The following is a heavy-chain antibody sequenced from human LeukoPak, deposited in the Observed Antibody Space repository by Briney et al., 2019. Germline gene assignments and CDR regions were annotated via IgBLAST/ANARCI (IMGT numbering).Heavy chain of an antibody. V-gene: IGHV3-23*01. J-gene: IGHJ4*02. D-gene: IGHD3-22*01. Sequence: GGSLRLSCAASGFSFSSHAMSWVRQSPGMGLEWVSTITVSGDRTYYADSVKGRFTISRDNSKNTLYLQVNSLRAEDTAVYYCARPYDSSAYLLFGYWGQGTLVTVSS. CDR3: ARPYDSSAYLLFGY. CDR1: GFSFSSHA. CDR2: ITVSGDRT.